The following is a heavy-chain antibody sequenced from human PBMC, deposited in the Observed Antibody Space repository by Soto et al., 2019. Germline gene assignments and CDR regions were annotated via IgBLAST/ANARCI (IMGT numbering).Heavy chain of an antibody. Sequence: GGSLRLSCAASGFTFSSYWMSWVRQAPGKGLEWVANIKQDGSEKYYVDSVKGRFTISRDNAKNSLYLQMNSLRAEDTAVYYCARSRLYYYDSSGYQIFDYWGQGTLVTVSS. CDR2: IKQDGSEK. D-gene: IGHD3-22*01. CDR3: ARSRLYYYDSSGYQIFDY. V-gene: IGHV3-7*05. J-gene: IGHJ4*02. CDR1: GFTFSSYW.